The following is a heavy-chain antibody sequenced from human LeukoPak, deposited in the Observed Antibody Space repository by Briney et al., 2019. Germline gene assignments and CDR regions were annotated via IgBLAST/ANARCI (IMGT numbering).Heavy chain of an antibody. D-gene: IGHD6-6*01. Sequence: PSETLSLTCTVSGGSISSYYWSWIRQPPGKGLEWIGYIYYSGSTNYNPSLKSRVTISVDTSKNQFSLKLSSVTAADTAVYYCARHPRGEAARPRRIYYYYYMDVWGKGTTVTVSS. CDR3: ARHPRGEAARPRRIYYYYYMDV. V-gene: IGHV4-59*08. CDR2: IYYSGST. CDR1: GGSISSYY. J-gene: IGHJ6*03.